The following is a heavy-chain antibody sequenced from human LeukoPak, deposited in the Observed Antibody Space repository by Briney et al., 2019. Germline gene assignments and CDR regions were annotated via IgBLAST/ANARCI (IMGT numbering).Heavy chain of an antibody. V-gene: IGHV6-1*01. CDR2: TYYRSKWYN. D-gene: IGHD5-12*01. J-gene: IGHJ4*02. CDR1: GDSVSSNSAA. Sequence: PSQTLSLTCAISGDSVSSNSAAWNWIRQSPSRGLEWLGRTYYRSKWYNDYAVSVKSRITINPDTSKSQFSLQLNSVTPEDTAVYYCARDLDSGYDLGLKQNYFDYWGQGTLVTVSS. CDR3: ARDLDSGYDLGLKQNYFDY.